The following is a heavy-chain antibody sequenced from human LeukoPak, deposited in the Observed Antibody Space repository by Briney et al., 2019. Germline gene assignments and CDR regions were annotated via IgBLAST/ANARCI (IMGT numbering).Heavy chain of an antibody. Sequence: GASVKVSCKASGGTFSSYAISWVRQAPGQGLEWVGRIIPIFGTANYAQKFQGRVTITTDESTSTAYMELSSLRSEDTAVYYCARTYYYDSSGYHHLDYWGQGTLVTVSS. D-gene: IGHD3-22*01. CDR1: GGTFSSYA. CDR3: ARTYYYDSSGYHHLDY. CDR2: IIPIFGTA. J-gene: IGHJ4*02. V-gene: IGHV1-69*05.